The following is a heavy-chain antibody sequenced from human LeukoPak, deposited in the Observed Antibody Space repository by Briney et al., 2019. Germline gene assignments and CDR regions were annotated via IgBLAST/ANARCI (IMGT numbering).Heavy chain of an antibody. J-gene: IGHJ4*02. CDR2: IKSKSDGGTT. CDR3: ATDRRWETTTDY. V-gene: IGHV3-15*05. Sequence: GGSLRLSCAASGLTFSSVWMSWVRQAPGKGLEWVGRIKSKSDGGTTDYAAPVKDRFIISRDDSENTVYLQMNSLKTEDTAVYYCATDRRWETTTDYWGQGTLVTVSS. D-gene: IGHD4-23*01. CDR1: GLTFSSVW.